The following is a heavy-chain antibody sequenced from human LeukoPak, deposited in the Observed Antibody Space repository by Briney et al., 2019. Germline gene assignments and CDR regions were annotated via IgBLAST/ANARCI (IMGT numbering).Heavy chain of an antibody. J-gene: IGHJ3*01. D-gene: IGHD3-3*02. CDR1: GFTFNVYA. Sequence: GGSLRLSCAASGFTFNVYAMYWVRQAPGRGLEWVSSIGTPDSTHYANSVKGRFTTSRDDSKNTVFLQINSLRAEDSATYYCAKDRENGNGIWDAFDVWGQGTVVTVSS. V-gene: IGHV3-23*01. CDR3: AKDRENGNGIWDAFDV. CDR2: SIGTPDST.